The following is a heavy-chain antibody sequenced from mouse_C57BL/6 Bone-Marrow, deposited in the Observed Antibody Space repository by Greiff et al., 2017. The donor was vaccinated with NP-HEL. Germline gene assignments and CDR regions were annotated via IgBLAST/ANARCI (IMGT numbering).Heavy chain of an antibody. Sequence: EVKLMESGGGLVQPGESLKLSCESNEYEFPSHDMSWVRKTPEKRLELVAAINSDGGSTYYPDTMERRFIISRDNTKKTLYLQMSSLRSEDTALDYCARRDGYDGAMDYWGQGTSVTVSS. D-gene: IGHD2-2*01. CDR3: ARRDGYDGAMDY. J-gene: IGHJ4*01. V-gene: IGHV5-2*01. CDR2: INSDGGST. CDR1: EYEFPSHD.